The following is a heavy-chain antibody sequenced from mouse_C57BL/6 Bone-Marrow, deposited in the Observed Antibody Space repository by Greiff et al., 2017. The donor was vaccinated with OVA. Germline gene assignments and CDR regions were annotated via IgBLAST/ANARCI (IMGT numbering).Heavy chain of an antibody. CDR3: ARRYDYDGYFDY. Sequence: QVQLQQSGAELVKPGASVKLSCKASGYTFTSYWMHWVKQRPGQGLEWIGMIHPNSGSTNYNEKFKSKATLTVDKSSSTAYMQLSSLTSEDSAVYYCARRYDYDGYFDYWGQGTTLTVSS. CDR1: GYTFTSYW. D-gene: IGHD2-4*01. CDR2: IHPNSGST. V-gene: IGHV1-64*01. J-gene: IGHJ2*01.